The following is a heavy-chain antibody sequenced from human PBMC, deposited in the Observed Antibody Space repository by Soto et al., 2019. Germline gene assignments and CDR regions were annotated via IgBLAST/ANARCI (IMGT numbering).Heavy chain of an antibody. J-gene: IGHJ6*02. CDR2: IKQDGSEK. CDR1: GFTFSSYW. Sequence: GGSLRLSCAASGFTFSSYWMSWVRQAPGKGLEWVANIKQDGSEKYYVDSVKGRFTISRDNAKNSLYLQMNSLRAEDTAVYYCARGYYYGSGRPTPGGMDVWGQGTTVTVSS. CDR3: ARGYYYGSGRPTPGGMDV. V-gene: IGHV3-7*04. D-gene: IGHD3-10*01.